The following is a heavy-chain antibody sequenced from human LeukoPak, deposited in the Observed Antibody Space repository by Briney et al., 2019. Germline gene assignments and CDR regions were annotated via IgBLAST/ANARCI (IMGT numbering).Heavy chain of an antibody. V-gene: IGHV1-2*02. CDR2: INPNSGDT. CDR3: ARANFLYCSSTTCLFDY. CDR1: GYTFTDYY. J-gene: IGHJ4*02. D-gene: IGHD2-2*01. Sequence: ASVKVSCKASGYTFTDYYMHWVRQAPGQGFEWMGWINPNSGDTNYAQKFQGRVTMTRDTSISPAHMELSRLRSDDTAVYYCARANFLYCSSTTCLFDYWGQGTLVIVSS.